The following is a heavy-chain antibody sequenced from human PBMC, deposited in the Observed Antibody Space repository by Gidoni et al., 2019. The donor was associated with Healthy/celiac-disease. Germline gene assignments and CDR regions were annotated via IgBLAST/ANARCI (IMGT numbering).Heavy chain of an antibody. D-gene: IGHD6-6*01. CDR2: INHSGST. CDR1: GGPFSGYY. J-gene: IGHJ4*02. CDR3: ARVGRGAARRLDY. Sequence: QVQLQQWGAGLLKPSETLSLTCAVHGGPFSGYYWSWIRQPPGKGLEWIGEINHSGSTNYNPSLKSRVTISVDTSKNQFSLKLSSVTAADAAVYYCARVGRGAARRLDYWGQGTLVTVSS. V-gene: IGHV4-34*01.